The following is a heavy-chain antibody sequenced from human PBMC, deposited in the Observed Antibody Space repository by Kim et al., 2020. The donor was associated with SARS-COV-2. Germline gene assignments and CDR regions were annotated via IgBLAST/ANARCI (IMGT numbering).Heavy chain of an antibody. CDR2: IYYSGST. J-gene: IGHJ6*01. V-gene: IGHV4-61*01. CDR3: ARGIVVVPAAANYYYYG. CDR1: GGSVSSGSYY. Sequence: SETLSLTCTVSGGSVSSGSYYWSWIRQPPGKGLEWIGYIYYSGSTNYNPSLKSRVTISVDTSKNQFSLKLSSVTAADTAVYYCARGIVVVPAAANYYYYG. D-gene: IGHD2-2*01.